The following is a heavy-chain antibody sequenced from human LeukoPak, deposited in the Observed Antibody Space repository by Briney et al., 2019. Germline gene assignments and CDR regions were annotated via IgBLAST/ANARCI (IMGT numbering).Heavy chain of an antibody. D-gene: IGHD6-13*01. Sequence: SEPLSLICTVSGGSISRDYWSWIRQAQGKGLEWIGYVSYTGSTNYNPSLKSRVTISVDMSKSQVSLKLSSVTAADTAVYYCARRIASSGKGFDYWGQGTLVTVSS. CDR3: ARRIASSGKGFDY. V-gene: IGHV4-59*01. CDR1: GGSISRDY. J-gene: IGHJ4*02. CDR2: VSYTGST.